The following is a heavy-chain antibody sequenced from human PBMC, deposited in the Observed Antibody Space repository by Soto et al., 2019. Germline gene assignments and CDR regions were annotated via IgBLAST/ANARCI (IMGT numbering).Heavy chain of an antibody. J-gene: IGHJ4*02. CDR1: GGLFSSYA. Sequence: QEQLVQSGAEVKKSGSSVKVSCKDTGGLFSSYAVSWVRQAPGQGLEWMGGIIPVFGTAYYAQKFQGRVTITADESTNTAYMELSSLRSEDTAMYYCARGGSGYVWVNEYWGQGTLVPVSS. CDR3: ARGGSGYVWVNEY. CDR2: IIPVFGTA. D-gene: IGHD3-22*01. V-gene: IGHV1-69*01.